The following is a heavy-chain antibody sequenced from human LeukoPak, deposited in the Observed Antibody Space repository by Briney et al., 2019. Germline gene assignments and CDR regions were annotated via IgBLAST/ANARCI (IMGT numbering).Heavy chain of an antibody. D-gene: IGHD2-2*01. J-gene: IGHJ4*02. V-gene: IGHV3-7*01. CDR1: GFTFSRYW. CDR3: ARVHCSSTSCYYPSFDY. CDR2: IKQDGSEK. Sequence: GGSLRLSCAASGFTFSRYWMSWVRQAPGKGLEWMANIKQDGSEKYYVDSVRGRFTISRDNAKNSLYLQMNSLRAEDTAVYYCARVHCSSTSCYYPSFDYWGQGTLVTVSS.